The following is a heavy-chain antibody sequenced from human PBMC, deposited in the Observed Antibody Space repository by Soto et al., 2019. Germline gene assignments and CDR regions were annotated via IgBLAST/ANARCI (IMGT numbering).Heavy chain of an antibody. CDR2: IYHSGTT. Sequence: PSETLSLTCTVSGDSIRSGNHYWSWIRQPPRKGLEWIGYIYHSGTTDYNPSLRSRVTISVDTSKNQFFLKLNSMTAADTAVYYCARDSSGRHDYWGQGTLVTVS. CDR1: GDSIRSGNHY. CDR3: ARDSSGRHDY. J-gene: IGHJ4*02. D-gene: IGHD3-22*01. V-gene: IGHV4-30-4*02.